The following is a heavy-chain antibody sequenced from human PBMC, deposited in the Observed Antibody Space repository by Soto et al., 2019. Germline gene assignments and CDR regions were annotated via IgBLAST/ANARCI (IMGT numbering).Heavy chain of an antibody. Sequence: ASVKVSCKASGYTFTSYGISWVRQAPGQGLEWMGWISAYNGNTNYAQKLQGRVTMTTDTSTSTAYMELRSLRSDDTAVYYCARAVRYDFWSGPGSYYGMDVWGQGTTVTVSS. V-gene: IGHV1-18*01. CDR1: GYTFTSYG. CDR2: ISAYNGNT. CDR3: ARAVRYDFWSGPGSYYGMDV. J-gene: IGHJ6*02. D-gene: IGHD3-3*01.